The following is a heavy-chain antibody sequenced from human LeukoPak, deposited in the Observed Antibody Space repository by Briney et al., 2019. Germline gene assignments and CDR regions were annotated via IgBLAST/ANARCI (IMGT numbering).Heavy chain of an antibody. CDR3: TRAEYDTSGEFDY. CDR2: INPNSGGT. V-gene: IGHV1-2*06. J-gene: IGHJ4*02. Sequence: ASVKVSCKASGYTFTDYYMHWVRQAPGQGLEWMGRINPNSGGTNYAQKFQGRVTMTRDTSISTASMELSSLRSDDTAVYYCTRAEYDTSGEFDYWGQGTLVTVSS. D-gene: IGHD3-22*01. CDR1: GYTFTDYY.